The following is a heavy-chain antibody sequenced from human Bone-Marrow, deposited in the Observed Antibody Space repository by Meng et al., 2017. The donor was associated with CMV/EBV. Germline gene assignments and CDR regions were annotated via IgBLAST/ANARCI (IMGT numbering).Heavy chain of an antibody. D-gene: IGHD2-2*01. J-gene: IGHJ4*02. V-gene: IGHV4-39*07. CDR2: VHYSGST. CDR1: GGSISSNNCY. CDR3: ARDHPSTSSAFDY. Sequence: FSGGSISSNNCYWGWIRQPPGKGLEWIGSVHYSGSTYYNPSLKSRVTISVDTSKNQFSLRLSSVTAADTAVYYCARDHPSTSSAFDYWGQGTLVTVSS.